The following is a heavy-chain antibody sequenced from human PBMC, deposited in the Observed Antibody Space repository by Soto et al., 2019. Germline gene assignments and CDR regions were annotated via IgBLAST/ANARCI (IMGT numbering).Heavy chain of an antibody. CDR2: INYSGST. CDR1: GGSISSYY. CDR3: ARAWGRVFDY. D-gene: IGHD3-16*01. J-gene: IGHJ4*02. V-gene: IGHV4-59*01. Sequence: QVQLQESGPGLVKPSETLSLTCTVSGGSISSYYWSWIRQPPGKGLEWIGYINYSGSTHYNPSLTSRVTISVDTSKNQFSLKLSSVTAADTAVYYCARAWGRVFDYWGQGTLVTVSS.